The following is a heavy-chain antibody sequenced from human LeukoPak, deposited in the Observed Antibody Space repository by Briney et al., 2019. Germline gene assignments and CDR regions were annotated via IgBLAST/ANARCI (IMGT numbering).Heavy chain of an antibody. J-gene: IGHJ4*02. D-gene: IGHD5-24*01. Sequence: PSETLSLTCTVSGGSISSYYWSWIRQPPGKGLEWIGYIYYSGSTKYNPSLTSRVTISVDTSKNQFSLNLSSVTAADTAVCYCARADMATSPFDYWGQGTLVTVSS. CDR3: ARADMATSPFDY. CDR2: IYYSGST. V-gene: IGHV4-59*01. CDR1: GGSISSYY.